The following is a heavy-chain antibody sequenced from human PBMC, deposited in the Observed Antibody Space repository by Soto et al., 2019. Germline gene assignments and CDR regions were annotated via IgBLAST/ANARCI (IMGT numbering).Heavy chain of an antibody. D-gene: IGHD3-10*01. CDR2: IYYSGST. CDR1: GGSLSSYY. CDR3: TTASLAWFQMPDFDY. V-gene: IGHV4-59*08. J-gene: IGHJ4*02. Sequence: SETLSLTCTLSGGSLSSYYWSWIRQPPGKGLEWIGYIYYSGSTNYNPSLKSRVTISVDTSKNQFSLKLSSVTAADTAVYYCTTASLAWFQMPDFDYWGQGTLVTVSS.